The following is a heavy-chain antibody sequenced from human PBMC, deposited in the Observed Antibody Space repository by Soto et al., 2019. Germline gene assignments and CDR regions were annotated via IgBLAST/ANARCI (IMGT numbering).Heavy chain of an antibody. CDR2: IYYSGST. CDR1: GGSISSYY. CDR3: ARGSRGSGGSFPRLYYFDY. J-gene: IGHJ4*02. V-gene: IGHV4-59*06. D-gene: IGHD2-15*01. Sequence: SETLSLTCTVSGGSISSYYRSWIRQHPGKGLEWIGYIYYSGSTYYNPSLKSRLTMSVVKSRNQLSLKLSSVTAADTAVYYCARGSRGSGGSFPRLYYFDYWGQGTLVTVSS.